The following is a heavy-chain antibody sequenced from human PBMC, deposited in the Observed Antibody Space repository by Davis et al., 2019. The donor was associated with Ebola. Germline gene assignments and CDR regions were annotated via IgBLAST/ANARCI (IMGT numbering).Heavy chain of an antibody. CDR2: SIPIFGTA. D-gene: IGHD2-2*01. CDR3: ARDGRVGYCSSTSCRRSFDY. CDR1: GGTFSSYA. Sequence: SVKVSCKASGGTFSSYAISWVRQAPGQGLEWMGGSIPIFGTANYAQKFQGRDTITADESTSTAYMELSSLRSEDTAVYYCARDGRVGYCSSTSCRRSFDYWGQGTLVTVSS. J-gene: IGHJ4*02. V-gene: IGHV1-69*13.